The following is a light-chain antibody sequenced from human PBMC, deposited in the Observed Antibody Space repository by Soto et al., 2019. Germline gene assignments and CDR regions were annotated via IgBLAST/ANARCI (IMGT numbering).Light chain of an antibody. Sequence: EIVMTQSPATLSVSPGERASLSCRASQSVSSNLAWYQQKPGQTPRLLIYATSTRATGIPARFSGSGSWTEFTLTISRLQSEDFAVYYCQKYNTWPPITFGQGTRLEIK. CDR3: QKYNTWPPIT. V-gene: IGKV3-15*01. CDR2: ATS. J-gene: IGKJ5*01. CDR1: QSVSSN.